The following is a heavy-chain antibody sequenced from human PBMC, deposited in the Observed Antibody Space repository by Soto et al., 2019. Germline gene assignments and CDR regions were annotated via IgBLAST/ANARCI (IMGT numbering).Heavy chain of an antibody. CDR2: ISSSSSTI. V-gene: IGHV3-48*01. Sequence: EVQLVESGGGLVQPGGSLRLSCAASGFTFSSYSMNWVRQAQGKGLEGVSYISSSSSTIYYADSVKGRFTISRDNAKNSLYLQRNSRTAEDTAVYYCARDFVADSWGQGPLVTVSS. D-gene: IGHD5-12*01. CDR1: GFTFSSYS. J-gene: IGHJ1*01. CDR3: ARDFVADS.